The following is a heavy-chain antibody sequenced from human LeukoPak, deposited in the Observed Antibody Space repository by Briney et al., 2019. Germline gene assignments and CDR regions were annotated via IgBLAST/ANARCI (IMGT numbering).Heavy chain of an antibody. CDR1: GYSISSGYY. V-gene: IGHV4-38-2*01. D-gene: IGHD2-2*01. CDR3: ARHGSPGSTYQLLWFNAFDI. CDR2: IYHSGST. J-gene: IGHJ3*02. Sequence: PSETLSLTCAVSGYSISSGYYWGWIRQPPGKGLEWSGSIYHSGSTYYNPSLKSRVTISVDTSKNQFSLKLSSVTAADTAVYYCARHGSPGSTYQLLWFNAFDIWGQGAMVTVSS.